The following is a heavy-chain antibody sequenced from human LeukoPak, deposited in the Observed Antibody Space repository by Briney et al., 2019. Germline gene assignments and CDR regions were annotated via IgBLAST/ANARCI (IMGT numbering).Heavy chain of an antibody. Sequence: GGSLRPSCAASGFTFSSYSMNWVRQAPGKGLEWVSSISSSSSYIYYADSVKGRFTISRDNAKNSLYLQMNSLRAEDTAVYYCAKDTKTIAVAGTSPADYWGQGTLVTVSS. J-gene: IGHJ4*02. CDR2: ISSSSSYI. D-gene: IGHD6-19*01. CDR3: AKDTKTIAVAGTSPADY. CDR1: GFTFSSYS. V-gene: IGHV3-21*01.